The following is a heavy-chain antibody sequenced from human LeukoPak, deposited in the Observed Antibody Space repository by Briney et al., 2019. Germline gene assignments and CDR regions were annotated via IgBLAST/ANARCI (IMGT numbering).Heavy chain of an antibody. CDR1: GGSISSSSYY. J-gene: IGHJ4*02. CDR2: IYYSGST. V-gene: IGHV4-39*01. D-gene: IGHD6-13*01. Sequence: PSETLSLTCTVSGGSISSSSYYWGWIRQPPGKGLEWIGSIYYSGSTYYNPSLKSRVTISVDTSKNQFSLKLSSVTAADTAVYYCARQEKQLVRSYSDYWGQGTLVTLSS. CDR3: ARQEKQLVRSYSDY.